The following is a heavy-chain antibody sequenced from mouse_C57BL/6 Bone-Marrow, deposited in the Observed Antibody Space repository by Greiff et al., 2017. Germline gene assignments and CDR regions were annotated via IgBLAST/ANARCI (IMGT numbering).Heavy chain of an antibody. Sequence: VQLQQSGAELARPGASVKLSCKASGYTFTSYGISWVKQRTGQGLEWIGEIYPRSGNTYYNEKFKGKATLTADKSSSTAYMELRSLTSEDSAVYFCARGGFITTVVYFDYWGQGTTLTVSS. CDR3: ARGGFITTVVYFDY. D-gene: IGHD1-1*01. V-gene: IGHV1-81*01. CDR2: IYPRSGNT. J-gene: IGHJ2*01. CDR1: GYTFTSYG.